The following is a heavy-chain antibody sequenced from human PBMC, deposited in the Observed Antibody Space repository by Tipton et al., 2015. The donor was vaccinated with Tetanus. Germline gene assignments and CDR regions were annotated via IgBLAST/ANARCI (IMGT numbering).Heavy chain of an antibody. CDR1: GYTFTGYY. Sequence: QLVQSGAEVKKPGASVKVSCKASGYTFTGYYMHWVRQAPGQGLEWMGWISAYNGNTNYAQKLQGRVTMTTDTSTSTAYMELRSLRSDDTAVYYCARASPYYYDSSGYENWFDPWGQGTLVTVSS. D-gene: IGHD3-22*01. J-gene: IGHJ5*02. CDR2: ISAYNGNT. V-gene: IGHV1-18*04. CDR3: ARASPYYYDSSGYENWFDP.